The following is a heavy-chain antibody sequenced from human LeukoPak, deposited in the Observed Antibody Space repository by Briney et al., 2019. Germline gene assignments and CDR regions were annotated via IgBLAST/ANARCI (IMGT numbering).Heavy chain of an antibody. J-gene: IGHJ4*02. Sequence: PSETLSLTCAVYGGSFSGYYWSWIRQPPGKGLEWIGEINHSGSTNYNPSLKSRVTISVDTSKNQFSLKLSSVTAADTAVYYCARWSGSRASYYFDYWGQGTLVTVSS. CDR3: ARWSGSRASYYFDY. D-gene: IGHD6-13*01. CDR1: GGSFSGYY. CDR2: INHSGST. V-gene: IGHV4-34*01.